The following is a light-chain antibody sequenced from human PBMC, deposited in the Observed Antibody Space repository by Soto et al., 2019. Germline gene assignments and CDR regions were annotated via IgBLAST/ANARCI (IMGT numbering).Light chain of an antibody. CDR1: QSISNY. CDR2: DAS. J-gene: IGKJ4*01. CDR3: QQRSNWPPLT. V-gene: IGKV3-11*01. Sequence: EIVLTQSPATLSLSPGERATLSCRASQSISNYLAWYQQKPGQAPRLLIYDASNRATGIPARFSGSGSGTDFNLNNSSPEPEDFAVYYCQQRSNWPPLTFGGGTKVEIK.